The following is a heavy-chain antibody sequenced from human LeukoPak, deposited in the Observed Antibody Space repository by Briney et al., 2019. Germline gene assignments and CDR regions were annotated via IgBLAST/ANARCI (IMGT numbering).Heavy chain of an antibody. CDR3: ARDFRGLLLWFGEPSFDY. CDR2: IYYSGST. D-gene: IGHD3-10*01. J-gene: IGHJ4*02. CDR1: GGSISSSSYY. Sequence: SETLSLTCTVSGGSISSSSYYGGWIRQPPGKGLEWIGSIYYSGSTYYNPSLKSRVTISVDTSKNQFSLKLSSVTAADTAVYYCARDFRGLLLWFGEPSFDYWGQGTLVTVSS. V-gene: IGHV4-39*07.